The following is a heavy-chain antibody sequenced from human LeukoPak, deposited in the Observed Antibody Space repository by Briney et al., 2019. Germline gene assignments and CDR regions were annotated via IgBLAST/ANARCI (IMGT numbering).Heavy chain of an antibody. D-gene: IGHD5-18*01. Sequence: PGGSLRLSCAASGFTFSSYWMHWVRQAPGKGLVWVSRINSDGSSTSYADSVKGRFTISRDNAKNTLYLQMNSLRADDTAIYYCARDVRGYRRPLHYWGQGTLVTVSS. CDR1: GFTFSSYW. J-gene: IGHJ4*02. CDR3: ARDVRGYRRPLHY. V-gene: IGHV3-74*01. CDR2: INSDGSST.